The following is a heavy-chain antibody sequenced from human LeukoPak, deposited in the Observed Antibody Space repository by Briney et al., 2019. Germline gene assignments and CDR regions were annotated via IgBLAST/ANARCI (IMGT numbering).Heavy chain of an antibody. CDR2: ISSSSSYI. CDR1: RFTFSSYS. D-gene: IGHD5-12*01. J-gene: IGHJ3*02. Sequence: GGSLRLSCAASRFTFSSYSMNWVRQAPGKGLEWVSSISSSSSYIYYADSVKGRFTISRDNAKNSLYLQMNSLRAEDTAVYYCARVKWPHAFDIWGQGTMVTVSS. CDR3: ARVKWPHAFDI. V-gene: IGHV3-21*01.